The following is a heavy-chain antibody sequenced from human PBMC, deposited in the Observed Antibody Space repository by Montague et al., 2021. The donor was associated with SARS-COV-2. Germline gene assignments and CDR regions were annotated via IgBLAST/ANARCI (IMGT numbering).Heavy chain of an antibody. Sequence: SLRPSCAASGFTFSRYSMNWVRQAPGKGLEWVSSISGSGIYIYSANSLKGRFTISRDNAKNSLFLQMNSLRAEDTAVYYCARDLITGHYGYFDLWGRGTLVTVSS. J-gene: IGHJ2*01. V-gene: IGHV3-21*01. CDR2: ISGSGIYI. CDR1: GFTFSRYS. D-gene: IGHD1-20*01. CDR3: ARDLITGHYGYFDL.